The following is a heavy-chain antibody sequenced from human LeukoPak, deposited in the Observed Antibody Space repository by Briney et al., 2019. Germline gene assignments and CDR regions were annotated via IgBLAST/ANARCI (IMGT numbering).Heavy chain of an antibody. CDR2: VSDTGIT. V-gene: IGHV4-59*01. CDR3: ARNRFRLSGAYWLDP. Sequence: PSETLSLTCSDSGGSMKNSFWSWIRQPPGKGLEWIGYVSDTGITNSNPSLKGRVTFSTDTSKDQFYLKLKSVTAADTALYFCARNRFRLSGAYWLDPWGRGTLVTVSS. D-gene: IGHD2/OR15-2a*01. CDR1: GGSMKNSF. J-gene: IGHJ5*02.